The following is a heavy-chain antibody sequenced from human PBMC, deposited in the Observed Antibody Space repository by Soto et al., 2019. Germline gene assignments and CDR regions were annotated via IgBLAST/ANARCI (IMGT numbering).Heavy chain of an antibody. CDR3: ARGDRIAARPFWDY. J-gene: IGHJ4*02. CDR1: GGTFSSYA. D-gene: IGHD6-6*01. Sequence: SVKVSCKASGGTFSSYAISWVRQAPGQGLEWMGGIIPIFGTANYAQRFQGRVTITADESTSTAYMELSSLRSEDTAVYYCARGDRIAARPFWDYWGQGTLVTVSS. CDR2: IIPIFGTA. V-gene: IGHV1-69*13.